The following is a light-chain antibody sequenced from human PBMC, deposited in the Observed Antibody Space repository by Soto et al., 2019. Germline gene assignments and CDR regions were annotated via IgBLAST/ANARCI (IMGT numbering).Light chain of an antibody. Sequence: EIVMTQSPATLSVSPGERATLSCRASQPVSSNLAWYRQQPCQAPTLVLYRASTRATGIPARFSGSGSGTEFTRTISSLQSEDFAVYYCQKYNNWPYTFGQGTKLEIK. CDR2: RAS. CDR1: QPVSSN. V-gene: IGKV3-15*01. CDR3: QKYNNWPYT. J-gene: IGKJ2*01.